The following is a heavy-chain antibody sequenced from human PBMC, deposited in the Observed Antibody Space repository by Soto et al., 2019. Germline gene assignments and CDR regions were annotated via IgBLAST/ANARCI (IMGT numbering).Heavy chain of an antibody. J-gene: IGHJ3*01. D-gene: IGHD3-10*01. V-gene: IGHV4-59*01. CDR1: GGSISSYY. Sequence: SETLSLTCTVSGGSISSYYWTWIRQPPGKGLEWIGYIYYSGSTTYSPSLKSRVTISVDTSKNQFSLKLSSVTTADPAVYYCARRYGSAFDFWGQGTMVTV. CDR2: IYYSGST. CDR3: ARRYGSAFDF.